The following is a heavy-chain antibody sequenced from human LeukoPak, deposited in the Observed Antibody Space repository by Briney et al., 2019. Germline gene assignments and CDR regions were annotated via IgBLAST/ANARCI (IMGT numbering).Heavy chain of an antibody. V-gene: IGHV4-4*07. CDR2: IYTSGST. J-gene: IGHJ3*02. Sequence: SETLSLTCTVSGGSISSYYWSWIRQPAGKGLEWIGRIYTSGSTNYNPSLKSRVTMSVDTSKNQFSLKLSSVTAADTAVYYCARVWGQVVPAAIGGAFDIWGQGTMVTVSS. D-gene: IGHD2-2*01. CDR3: ARVWGQVVPAAIGGAFDI. CDR1: GGSISSYY.